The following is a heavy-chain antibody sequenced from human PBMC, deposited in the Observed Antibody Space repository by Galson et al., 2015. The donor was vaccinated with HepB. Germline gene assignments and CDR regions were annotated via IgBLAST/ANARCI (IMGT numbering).Heavy chain of an antibody. CDR1: GFTFSSYW. Sequence: SLRLSCAASGFTFSSYWMSWVRQAPGKGLEWVANIKQDGSEKYYVDSVKGRFTISRDNAKNSLYLQMNSLRAGDTAAYYCARAPGYSSGSAAWGQGTLVTVSS. CDR2: IKQDGSEK. V-gene: IGHV3-7*03. CDR3: ARAPGYSSGSAA. J-gene: IGHJ5*02. D-gene: IGHD6-19*01.